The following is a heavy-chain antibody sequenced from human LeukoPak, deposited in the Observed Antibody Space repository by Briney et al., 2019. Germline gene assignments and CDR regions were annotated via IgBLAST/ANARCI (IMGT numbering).Heavy chain of an antibody. D-gene: IGHD3-9*01. CDR2: MYYSGST. Sequence: SETLSLTCAVSGYSISSGYYWGWIRQPPGKGLEWIGTMYYSGSTLYNPSLKSRVTISVDTSKKQFSLKLSSVTDADTAVYYCARDLTGYYRFDYWGQGTLVTVSS. CDR1: GYSISSGYY. V-gene: IGHV4-38-2*02. J-gene: IGHJ4*02. CDR3: ARDLTGYYRFDY.